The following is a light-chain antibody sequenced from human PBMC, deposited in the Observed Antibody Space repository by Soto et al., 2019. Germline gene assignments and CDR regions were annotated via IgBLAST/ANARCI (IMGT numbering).Light chain of an antibody. CDR3: HQYNPYSAT. CDR2: KAS. Sequence: DIQMTQSPSTLSASVGDRVTITCRASQSISSWLAWYQQKPGKAPKLLIYKASSLESVVPSRFSGSGSGTEFTLTISSLQPDDFATYYCHQYNPYSATFGQGTKLEIK. CDR1: QSISSW. V-gene: IGKV1-5*03. J-gene: IGKJ2*01.